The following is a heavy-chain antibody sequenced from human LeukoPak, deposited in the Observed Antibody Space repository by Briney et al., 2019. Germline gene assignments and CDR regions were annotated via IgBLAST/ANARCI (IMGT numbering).Heavy chain of an antibody. Sequence: ASVKVSCKASGYTFTSYYMHWVRQAPGQGLEWMGIINPSGGSTSYAQKFQGRVTMTRDTSTSTVYMELSSLRSEDTAVYYCARVGVRGYDFWSGYDYWGQGTLVTVSS. V-gene: IGHV1-46*01. CDR3: ARVGVRGYDFWSGYDY. CDR1: GYTFTSYY. D-gene: IGHD3-3*01. CDR2: INPSGGST. J-gene: IGHJ4*02.